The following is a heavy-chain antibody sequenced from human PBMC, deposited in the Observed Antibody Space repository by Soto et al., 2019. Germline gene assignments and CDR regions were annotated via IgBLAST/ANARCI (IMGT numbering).Heavy chain of an antibody. CDR2: MSHSGGT. CDR1: GGFVSSGSYY. D-gene: IGHD1-1*01. Sequence: QVQLQQWGAGVLKPSETLSLTCAVYGGFVSSGSYYWSWIRQPPGKGPEWIGEMSHSGGTHFNPSLKSRVTISVDTSKNQFSLKMSSVTAADTAMYYCARVERGTATTVVDAFDIWGPGTMVTVSS. J-gene: IGHJ3*02. CDR3: ARVERGTATTVVDAFDI. V-gene: IGHV4-34*01.